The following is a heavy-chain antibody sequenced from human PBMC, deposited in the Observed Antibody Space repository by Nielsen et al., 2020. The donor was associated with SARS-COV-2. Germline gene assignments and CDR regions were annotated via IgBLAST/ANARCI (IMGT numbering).Heavy chain of an antibody. CDR3: ARGFDY. J-gene: IGHJ4*02. CDR1: GGSISSKNW. CDR2: IYYTGTT. Sequence: SETLSLTCTVSGGSISSKNWWSWVRQSPGKGLEWIGEIYYTGTTSYNPSLKSRVTISVDTSKNQFSLKLSSVTAADTAVYYCARGFDYWGQGTLVTVSS. V-gene: IGHV4-4*02.